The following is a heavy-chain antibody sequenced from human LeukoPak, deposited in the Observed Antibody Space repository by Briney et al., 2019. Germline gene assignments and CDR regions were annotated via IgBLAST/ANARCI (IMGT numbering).Heavy chain of an antibody. J-gene: IGHJ1*01. CDR1: GGSISSGGYS. D-gene: IGHD6-13*01. CDR3: AKGRGSSWYAGNFQY. Sequence: PSETLSLTCAVSGGSISSGGYSWSWIRQPPGKGLEWIGYIYYSGSTYYNPSLKSRVTISVDTSKNQFSLKLSSVTAADTAVYYCAKGRGSSWYAGNFQYWGHGTLVTVSS. V-gene: IGHV4-30-4*07. CDR2: IYYSGST.